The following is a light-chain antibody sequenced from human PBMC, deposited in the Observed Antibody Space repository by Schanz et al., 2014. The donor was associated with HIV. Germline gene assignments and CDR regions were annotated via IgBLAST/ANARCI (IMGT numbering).Light chain of an antibody. Sequence: QSVLTQPPSTSGTPGQTVTISCSGSPSNIGSNTVNWYQHLPGTAPKLLIYSNDQRPSGVPDRFSGSKSGTSASLAIMGLQTGDEADYYCGTWDSSLNVVVFGGGTKVTVL. CDR1: PSNIGSNT. CDR3: GTWDSSLNVVV. J-gene: IGLJ2*01. V-gene: IGLV1-44*01. CDR2: SND.